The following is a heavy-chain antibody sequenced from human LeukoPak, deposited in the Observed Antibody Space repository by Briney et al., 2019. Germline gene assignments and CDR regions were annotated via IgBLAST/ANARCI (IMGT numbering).Heavy chain of an antibody. Sequence: SAKVSCKASGGTFSSYTISWVRQAPGQGLEWMGRIIPILGIANYAQKSQGRVTITADKSTSTAYMELSSLRSEDTAVYYCARGGSSSWSFDYWGQGTLVTVSS. CDR3: ARGGSSSWSFDY. J-gene: IGHJ4*02. CDR2: IIPILGIA. D-gene: IGHD6-13*01. V-gene: IGHV1-69*02. CDR1: GGTFSSYT.